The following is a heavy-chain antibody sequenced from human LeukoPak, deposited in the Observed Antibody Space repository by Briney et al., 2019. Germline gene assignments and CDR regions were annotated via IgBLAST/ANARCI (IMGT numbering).Heavy chain of an antibody. J-gene: IGHJ4*02. CDR1: GGSLTSSY. D-gene: IGHD1-26*01. Sequence: SETLSLTCPVPGGSLTSSYWSWIRQPPGKGLESIGYIYSSGSTNYNPSLKSRLTISVDTSKNQLSLKLSTVAAADTAVYYCARDRGYSGSYRFDYWGQGTLVTVSS. CDR3: ARDRGYSGSYRFDY. CDR2: IYSSGST. V-gene: IGHV4-59*01.